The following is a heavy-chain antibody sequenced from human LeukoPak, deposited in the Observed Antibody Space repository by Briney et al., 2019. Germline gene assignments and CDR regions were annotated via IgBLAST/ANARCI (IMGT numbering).Heavy chain of an antibody. J-gene: IGHJ6*03. Sequence: ASVKVSCKASGSTFTFYYIHWVRRAPGQGLEWMGWINPNSGGTYYPQTVQGRVTMTRDTSISTAYMELSRLRSDDTAVYYGSSVLITASSHFSHYQYYMDVWGKGTTVAVSS. D-gene: IGHD1-20*01. CDR1: GSTFTFYY. CDR2: INPNSGGT. CDR3: SSVLITASSHFSHYQYYMDV. V-gene: IGHV1-2*02.